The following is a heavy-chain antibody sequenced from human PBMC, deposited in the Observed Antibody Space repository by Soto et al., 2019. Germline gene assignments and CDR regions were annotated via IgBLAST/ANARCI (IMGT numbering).Heavy chain of an antibody. CDR3: ASWGCSGGSCYGGYFQH. J-gene: IGHJ1*01. V-gene: IGHV1-18*01. CDR1: GYTFTSYG. CDR2: ISAYNGNT. Sequence: QVQLVQSGAEVKKPGASVKVSCKASGYTFTSYGISWVRQAPGQGLEWMGWISAYNGNTNYAQKLHGRVTMTTDTSTSTAYMELRSLRSDDTAVYYCASWGCSGGSCYGGYFQHWGQGTLVTVSS. D-gene: IGHD2-15*01.